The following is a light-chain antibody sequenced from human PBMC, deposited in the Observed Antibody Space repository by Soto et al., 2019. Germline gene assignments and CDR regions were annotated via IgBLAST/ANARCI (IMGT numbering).Light chain of an antibody. V-gene: IGLV1-44*01. J-gene: IGLJ1*01. CDR1: SSNIGSNI. Sequence: QSVLPQPPSASGTPGQRVTISCSGSSSNIGSNIVNWYQQLPGTAPKLLIYSTNQRPSGVPDRFSGSKSGTSASLAISGLQSEDEADDYCAAWDDSLNGYVFGTGTKVTVL. CDR3: AAWDDSLNGYV. CDR2: STN.